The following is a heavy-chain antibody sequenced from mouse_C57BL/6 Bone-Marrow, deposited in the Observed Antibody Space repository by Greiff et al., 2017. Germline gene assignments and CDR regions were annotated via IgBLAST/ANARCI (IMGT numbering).Heavy chain of an antibody. V-gene: IGHV1-63*01. Sequence: LVESGAELVRPGTSVKMSCKASGYTFTNYWIGWAKQRPGHGLEWIGDIYPGGGYTNYNEKVKGKATLTADKSSSTAYMQFSSLTSEDAAIYYCARSDRRWYFDVWGTGTTVTVSS. CDR3: ARSDRRWYFDV. CDR2: IYPGGGYT. J-gene: IGHJ1*03. CDR1: GYTFTNYW.